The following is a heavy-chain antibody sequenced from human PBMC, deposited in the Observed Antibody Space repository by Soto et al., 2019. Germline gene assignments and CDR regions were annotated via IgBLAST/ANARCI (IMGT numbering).Heavy chain of an antibody. D-gene: IGHD3-10*01. V-gene: IGHV4-59*01. J-gene: IGHJ6*02. CDR1: GGSISSYY. CDR3: ARVSTMVHLDV. Sequence: PSETLSLTCTVSGGSISSYYWSWIRQPPGKGLEWIGYIYYSGSTNYNPSLKSRVTISVDTSKNQFSLKLSSVTAADTAVYYCARVSTMVHLDVWGQGTTVTVSS. CDR2: IYYSGST.